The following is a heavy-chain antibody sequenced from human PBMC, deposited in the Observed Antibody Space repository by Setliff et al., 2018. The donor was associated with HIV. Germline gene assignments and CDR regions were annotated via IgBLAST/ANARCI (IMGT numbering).Heavy chain of an antibody. CDR2: LGYDDTYK. D-gene: IGHD6-19*01. J-gene: IGHJ4*02. CDR3: TKNLYRSPWSPLDY. CDR1: GFRFRSHG. Sequence: QPGGSLRLSCAASGFRFRSHGIHWVRQAPGKGLEWVAFLGYDDTYKYYADSVKGRFTISRDNSKNTLYLQMNSLRAEDTAVYYCTKNLYRSPWSPLDYWGQGTLVTVSS. V-gene: IGHV3-30*02.